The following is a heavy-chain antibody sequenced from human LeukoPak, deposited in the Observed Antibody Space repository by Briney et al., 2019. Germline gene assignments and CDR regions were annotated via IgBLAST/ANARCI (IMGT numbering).Heavy chain of an antibody. V-gene: IGHV4-59*01. D-gene: IGHD1-7*01. CDR3: ARARTGTTFDYYYYYGMDV. CDR1: GGSISSYY. Sequence: SETLSLTCTVSGGSISSYYWSWIRQPPGKGLEWIGYIYYSGSTNYNPSLKSRVTISVDTSKNQFSLKLSSVIAADTAVYYCARARTGTTFDYYYYYGMDVWGQGTTVTVSS. CDR2: IYYSGST. J-gene: IGHJ6*02.